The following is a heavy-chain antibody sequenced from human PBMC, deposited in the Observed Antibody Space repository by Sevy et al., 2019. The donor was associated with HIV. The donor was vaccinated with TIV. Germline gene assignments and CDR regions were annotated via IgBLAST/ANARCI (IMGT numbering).Heavy chain of an antibody. D-gene: IGHD3-22*01. CDR1: GFTFSRYG. V-gene: IGHV3-21*01. Sequence: GGSLRLSCAASGFTFSRYGMHWVRQAPGKGLEWVSSISSSSSYIYYADSVKGRFTISRDNAKNSLYLQMNSLRAEDTAVYYCARVDYDSSGYTDYWGQGTLVTVSS. CDR2: ISSSSSYI. CDR3: ARVDYDSSGYTDY. J-gene: IGHJ4*02.